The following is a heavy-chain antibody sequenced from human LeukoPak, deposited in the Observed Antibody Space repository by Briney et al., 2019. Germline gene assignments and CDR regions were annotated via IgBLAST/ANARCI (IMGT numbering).Heavy chain of an antibody. CDR1: GFTFGDYA. V-gene: IGHV3-49*04. CDR3: TRGTAVAGTVDYFDY. CDR2: IRSKAYGGTT. D-gene: IGHD6-19*01. Sequence: GGSLRLSCTASGFTFGDYAMSWVRQAPGKWLEWVGFIRSKAYGGTTEYAASVKGRFTISRDDSKSIAYLQMNSLKTEDTAVYYCTRGTAVAGTVDYFDYWGQGTLVTVSS. J-gene: IGHJ4*02.